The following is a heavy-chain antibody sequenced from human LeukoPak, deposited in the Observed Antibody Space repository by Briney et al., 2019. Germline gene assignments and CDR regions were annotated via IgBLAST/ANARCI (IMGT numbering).Heavy chain of an antibody. J-gene: IGHJ4*02. D-gene: IGHD4-17*01. V-gene: IGHV4-38-2*01. CDR1: GYSISSGYF. CDR2: IHHSGTT. CDR3: ARPFKDTTVTSGFDY. Sequence: PSETLSLTCAVSGYSISSGYFLGLIRPAPGEGLEWIGSIHHSGTTYYNPSLKSRVAISVDTSKNQFSLNLSSVTAADTAVYYCARPFKDTTVTSGFDYWGQGTLVTVSS.